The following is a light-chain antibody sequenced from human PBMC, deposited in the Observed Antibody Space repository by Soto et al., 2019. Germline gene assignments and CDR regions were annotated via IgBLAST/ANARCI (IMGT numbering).Light chain of an antibody. CDR2: KAS. Sequence: DIQMTQSPSTLSASVGDSVTITCRASQSISSWLAWYQQKPGKAPKLLIYKASTLESGVPSGFSGSGSGTEFTLTIISLQTDDFATYYCQQYSNCPVTFGQGTRLEIK. V-gene: IGKV1-5*03. CDR1: QSISSW. CDR3: QQYSNCPVT. J-gene: IGKJ5*01.